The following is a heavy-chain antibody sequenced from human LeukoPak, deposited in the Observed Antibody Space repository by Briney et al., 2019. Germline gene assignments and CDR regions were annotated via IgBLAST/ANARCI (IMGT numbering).Heavy chain of an antibody. V-gene: IGHV1-8*03. Sequence: GASVKVSCKASGYTFTSCDINWVRQATGQGLEWMGWMNPNSGNTGYAQKFQGRVTITRNTSISTAYMELISLRSEDTAVYYCASSSWYRNWFDPWGQGTLVTVSS. CDR3: ASSSWYRNWFDP. J-gene: IGHJ5*02. CDR2: MNPNSGNT. CDR1: GYTFTSCD. D-gene: IGHD6-13*01.